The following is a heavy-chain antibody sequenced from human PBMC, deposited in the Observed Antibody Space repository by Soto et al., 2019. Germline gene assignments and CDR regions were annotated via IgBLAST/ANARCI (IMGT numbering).Heavy chain of an antibody. D-gene: IGHD2-8*02. Sequence: PSETLSLTCTVSGGSILSSSYYCDWIRQPPGKGLEWIGRIYYSGSTYCNPSLKSRVTISVDTSKSQFSLKLTSVTAADTAVYYCARGPLLAMYDYWGQGTLVTVSS. J-gene: IGHJ4*02. CDR3: ARGPLLAMYDY. CDR2: IYYSGST. CDR1: GGSILSSSYY. V-gene: IGHV4-39*01.